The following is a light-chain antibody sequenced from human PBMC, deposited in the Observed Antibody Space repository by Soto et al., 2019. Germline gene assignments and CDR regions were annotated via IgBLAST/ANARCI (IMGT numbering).Light chain of an antibody. J-gene: IGKJ1*01. CDR3: QQSYSTPGT. Sequence: DILMTQSPSSLSASVGDRVTITCRASQSISSYLSWYQQKPGKAPKLLIYTASTLQSGVPSRFSGSESETDFTLTISSLQPEDFATYYCQQSYSTPGTFGQGTKVDIK. CDR1: QSISSY. V-gene: IGKV1-39*01. CDR2: TAS.